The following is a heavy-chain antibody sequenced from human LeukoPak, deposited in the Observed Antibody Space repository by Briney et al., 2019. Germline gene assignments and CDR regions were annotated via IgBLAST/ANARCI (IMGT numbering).Heavy chain of an antibody. CDR2: IGTAGDT. V-gene: IGHV3-13*01. J-gene: IGHJ4*02. D-gene: IGHD1-1*01. CDR1: GFTFSSYD. Sequence: PGGSLRLSCAASGFTFSSYDMHWVRQATGKGLEWVSGIGTAGDTYYPGSVKGRFTISRENAKNSLYLQMNSLRAGGTAVYYCARQYNKSPFALDYWGQGTLVTVSS. CDR3: ARQYNKSPFALDY.